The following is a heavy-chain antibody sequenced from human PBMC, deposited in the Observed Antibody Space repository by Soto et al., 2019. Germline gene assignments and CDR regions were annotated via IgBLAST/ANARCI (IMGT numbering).Heavy chain of an antibody. CDR1: GFTFSSYA. V-gene: IGHV3-23*01. CDR2: IRGSGGST. D-gene: IGHD6-19*01. CDR3: AKDGSGWYEDSTWYFDY. Sequence: GGSLRLSCAASGFTFSSYAMSWVRQAPGKGLEWVSAIRGSGGSTYYADSVKGRFTISRDNSKNTLYLQMNGLRAEDTAVYYCAKDGSGWYEDSTWYFDYWGQGTLVTVSS. J-gene: IGHJ4*02.